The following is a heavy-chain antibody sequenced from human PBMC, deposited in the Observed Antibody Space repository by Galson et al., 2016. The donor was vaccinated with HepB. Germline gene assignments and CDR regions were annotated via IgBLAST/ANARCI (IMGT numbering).Heavy chain of an antibody. V-gene: IGHV4-61*01. J-gene: IGHJ4*02. D-gene: IGHD5-24*01. CDR1: GGSVSSGFYY. CDR3: AREPATGDASNTYYFDS. CDR2: FHYSGNT. Sequence: SETLSLTCTVSGGSVSSGFYYWTWIRQPPGKGLEWIGYFHYSGNTNYNPSLRSRVTISGDPAKNQFSLKLISVAAADTAVYFCAREPATGDASNTYYFDSWGQGTLVTVSS.